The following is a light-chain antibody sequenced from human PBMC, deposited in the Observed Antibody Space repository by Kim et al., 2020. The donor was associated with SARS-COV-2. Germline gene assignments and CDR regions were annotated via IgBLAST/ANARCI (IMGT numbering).Light chain of an antibody. V-gene: IGKV1-12*02. CDR1: QDIGRW. CDR3: QQANSFPYT. J-gene: IGKJ2*01. Sequence: DIQMTQSPSSVSASVGDRVTIACRASQDIGRWLAWYQQKPGKAPKLLIYAASSLHSGVPSRFSGSGSGRDFTLTISSLQPEDFASYYCQQANSFPYTFAQGTKVDIK. CDR2: AAS.